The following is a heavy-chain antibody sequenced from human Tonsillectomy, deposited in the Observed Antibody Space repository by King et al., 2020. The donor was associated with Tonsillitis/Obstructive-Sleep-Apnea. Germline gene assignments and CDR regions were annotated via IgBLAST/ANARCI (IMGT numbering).Heavy chain of an antibody. D-gene: IGHD6-19*01. CDR1: GFTFDDYA. CDR2: ISWNSGGI. J-gene: IGHJ3*02. V-gene: IGHV3-9*01. Sequence: VQLVESGGGLVQPGRSLRLSCAASGFTFDDYAMYWVRQAPGKGLEWVSGISWNSGGIGYADSVKGRFTISRDNAKNPLYLQMNSLRAEDTAVYYCAKDLSIAEAGTRGDGFDIGGQGTMVTVS. CDR3: AKDLSIAEAGTRGDGFDI.